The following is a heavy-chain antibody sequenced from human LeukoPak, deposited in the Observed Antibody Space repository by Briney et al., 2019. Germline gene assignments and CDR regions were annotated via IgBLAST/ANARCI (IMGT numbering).Heavy chain of an antibody. CDR3: ATDRDYYDNSGYYQDY. CDR2: FDPEDGET. Sequence: ASVKVSCKVSGYTLTELSMHWVRQAPGKGLEWMGGFDPEDGETIYAQKFQGRVTMTEDTSTDTAYMELSSLRSEDTAVYYCATDRDYYDNSGYYQDYWGQGTLVTVSS. J-gene: IGHJ4*02. V-gene: IGHV1-24*01. CDR1: GYTLTELS. D-gene: IGHD3-22*01.